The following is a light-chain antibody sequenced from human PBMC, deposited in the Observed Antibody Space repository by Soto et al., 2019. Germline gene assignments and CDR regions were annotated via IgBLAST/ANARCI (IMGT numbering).Light chain of an antibody. CDR3: QQYDSYSKT. Sequence: DIQLTQSPSTLTASVGDRVTIGCRASESISYWLAWYQQKPGKAPKILIYDASSLRSGVPSRFSGSGSGTEFTLTISTLQPDDFATYYCQQYDSYSKTFGQGTQLEIK. CDR2: DAS. J-gene: IGKJ2*01. V-gene: IGKV1-5*01. CDR1: ESISYW.